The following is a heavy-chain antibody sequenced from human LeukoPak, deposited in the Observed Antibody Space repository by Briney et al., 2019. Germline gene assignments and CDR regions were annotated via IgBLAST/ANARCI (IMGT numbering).Heavy chain of an antibody. CDR1: GFTFDDYA. D-gene: IGHD3-10*01. J-gene: IGHJ3*02. CDR3: AKEGSRHAFDI. CDR2: ISWNSGSI. Sequence: PGRSLRLSCAASGFTFDDYAMHWVRQAPGKGLEWASGISWNSGSIGYADSVKGRFTISRDNAKNSLYLQMNSLRAEDMALYYCAKEGSRHAFDIWGQGTMVTVSS. V-gene: IGHV3-9*03.